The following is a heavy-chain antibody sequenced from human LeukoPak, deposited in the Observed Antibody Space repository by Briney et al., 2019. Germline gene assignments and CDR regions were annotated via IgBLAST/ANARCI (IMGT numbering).Heavy chain of an antibody. Sequence: ASVKVSFTASGYTFTDYYMHWVRQAPGQGVEWMGWINPNDGDTNYAQKFQGRVTMTRDTSISTAHMEVSRLRSDDTAVYYCARANFLYCSSSTCLFDYWGQGTLVTVSS. J-gene: IGHJ4*02. CDR3: ARANFLYCSSSTCLFDY. V-gene: IGHV1-2*02. CDR2: INPNDGDT. D-gene: IGHD2-2*01. CDR1: GYTFTDYY.